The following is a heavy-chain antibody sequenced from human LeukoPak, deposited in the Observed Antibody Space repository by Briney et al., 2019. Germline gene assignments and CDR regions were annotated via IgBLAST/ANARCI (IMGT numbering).Heavy chain of an antibody. D-gene: IGHD3-9*01. CDR2: IYHSGST. Sequence: SETLSLTCAVSGYSISSGYYWGWIRQPPGKGLEWIGSIYHSGSTCYNPSLKSRVTISVDTSKNQFSLKLSSVTAADTAVYYCARIYFDWSTFDPWGQGTLVTVSS. J-gene: IGHJ5*02. CDR3: ARIYFDWSTFDP. V-gene: IGHV4-38-2*01. CDR1: GYSISSGYY.